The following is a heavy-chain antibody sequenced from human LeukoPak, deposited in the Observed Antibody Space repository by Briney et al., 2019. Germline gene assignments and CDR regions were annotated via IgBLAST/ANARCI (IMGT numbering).Heavy chain of an antibody. V-gene: IGHV3-7*01. CDR3: ARIIVATPEWFDP. J-gene: IGHJ5*02. CDR1: GFTLSRYW. D-gene: IGHD5-12*01. CDR2: IKQDGREK. Sequence: GRSLTLSCVVSGFTLSRYWMSWVRQAPGKGLEWVANIKQDGREKYYVDSVKGRFTISRDNAKNSLYLQMNSLRAEDTAVYCCARIIVATPEWFDPWGQGTLVTVSS.